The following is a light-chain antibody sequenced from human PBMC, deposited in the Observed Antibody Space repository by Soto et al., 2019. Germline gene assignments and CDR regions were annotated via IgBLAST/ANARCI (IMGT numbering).Light chain of an antibody. CDR3: QQYNDWPRT. V-gene: IGKV1-5*03. CDR1: QSISTW. J-gene: IGKJ1*01. Sequence: DIQMTQSPSTLSASVGDRVTITCRASQSISTWLAWYQQKPGKGPTLLIYKASRLESGVPSRFSGSGSGTEFTLTISSLQSEDSAVYHCQQYNDWPRTFGQGTKVDIK. CDR2: KAS.